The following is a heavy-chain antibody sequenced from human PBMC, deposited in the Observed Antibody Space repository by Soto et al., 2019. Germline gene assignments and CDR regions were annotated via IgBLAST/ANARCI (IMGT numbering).Heavy chain of an antibody. CDR1: GFTFSYAW. D-gene: IGHD3-16*01. V-gene: IGHV3-15*01. J-gene: IGHJ4*02. CDR2: IKNKIDGGTT. Sequence: VQLVESGGGVVQPGRSLRLSCAATGFTFSYAWMSWVRQAPGKGLEWVGRIKNKIDGGTTDYAEPVKGRFIISRDDSENTLYLQMNSLKTEDTAVYYCTTDPGSGDNVRGWGQGTLVTVSS. CDR3: TTDPGSGDNVRG.